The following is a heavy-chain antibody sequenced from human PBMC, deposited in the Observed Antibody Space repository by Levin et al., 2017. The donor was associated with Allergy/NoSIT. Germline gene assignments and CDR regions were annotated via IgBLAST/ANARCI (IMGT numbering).Heavy chain of an antibody. Sequence: LSLTCAASGFTFSSYAMHWVRQAPGKGLEWVAVISYDGSNEYYADSVKGRFTISRDNSKNALYVEMNSLRVEDTAVYYCAKERRVGVISDYYYYGMDVWGQGTTVTVSS. D-gene: IGHD3-10*01. V-gene: IGHV3-30*18. CDR2: ISYDGSNE. CDR1: GFTFSSYA. J-gene: IGHJ6*02. CDR3: AKERRVGVISDYYYYGMDV.